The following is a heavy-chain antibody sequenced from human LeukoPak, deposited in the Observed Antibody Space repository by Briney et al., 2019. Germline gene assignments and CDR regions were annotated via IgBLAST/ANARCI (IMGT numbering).Heavy chain of an antibody. CDR2: ISSSGSTI. CDR3: ARSSQADAKYSGYDPTPDY. V-gene: IGHV3-11*04. J-gene: IGHJ4*02. D-gene: IGHD5-12*01. Sequence: WGSLRLSCAASGFTFSDYYMSWIRQAPGKGLEWVSYISSSGSTIYYADSVKGRFTISRDNAKNSLYLQMNSLRAEDTAVYYCARSSQADAKYSGYDPTPDYWGQGTLVTVSS. CDR1: GFTFSDYY.